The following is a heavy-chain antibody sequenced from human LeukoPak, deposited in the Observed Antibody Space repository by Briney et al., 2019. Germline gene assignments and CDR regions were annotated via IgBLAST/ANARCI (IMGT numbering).Heavy chain of an antibody. CDR3: ATTSTAMVTLNAFDI. V-gene: IGHV1-69*06. CDR1: GGTFISYA. Sequence: SVKVSCKASGGTFISYAISWVRQAPGQGLEWMGGIIPIFGTANYAQKFQGRVTITADKCTSTAYMELSSLRSEDTAVYYCATTSTAMVTLNAFDIWGQGTMVTVSS. D-gene: IGHD5-18*01. CDR2: IIPIFGTA. J-gene: IGHJ3*02.